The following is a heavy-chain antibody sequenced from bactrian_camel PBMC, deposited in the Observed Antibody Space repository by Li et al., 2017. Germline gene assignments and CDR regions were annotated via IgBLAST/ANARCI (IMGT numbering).Heavy chain of an antibody. CDR3: VAGKPYRRVELSKSEVTA. D-gene: IGHD1*01. Sequence: VQLVESGGGSVQAGGSLRLSCVDSGYNYRSKCLGWFRQAPGKEREGVATISGGGSITYADSVKGRFTISRDGGKNTVYQQMNRLNVGDTASYYCVAGKPYRRVELSKSEVTAWGQGTQVTVS. CDR1: GYNYRSKC. CDR2: ISGGGSI. V-gene: IGHV3S53*01. J-gene: IGHJ6*01.